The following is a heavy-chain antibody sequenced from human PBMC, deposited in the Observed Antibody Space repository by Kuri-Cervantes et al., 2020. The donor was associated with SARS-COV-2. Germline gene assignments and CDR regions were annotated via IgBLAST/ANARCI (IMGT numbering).Heavy chain of an antibody. V-gene: IGHV3-30*02. J-gene: IGHJ4*02. CDR3: AKAPGIYSSSWYELDY. CDR1: GFTFGSYG. Sequence: GESLKISCAASGFTFGSYGMHWVRQAPGKGLEWVAVIWYGGSNKYYADSVKGRFTISRDNSKNTLYLQMNSLRAEDTAVHYCAKAPGIYSSSWYELDYWGQGTLVTVSS. CDR2: IWYGGSNK. D-gene: IGHD6-13*01.